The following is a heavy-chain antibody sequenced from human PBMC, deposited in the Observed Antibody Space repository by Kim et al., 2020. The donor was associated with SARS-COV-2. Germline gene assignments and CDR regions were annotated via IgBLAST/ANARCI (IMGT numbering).Heavy chain of an antibody. J-gene: IGHJ6*02. CDR3: ASSYSSGWYLSGMDV. D-gene: IGHD6-19*01. V-gene: IGHV3-11*03. Sequence: YVKGRLTISRNNAKNSLYLEMNSLRAEDTAVYYCASSYSSGWYLSGMDVWGQGTTVTVSS.